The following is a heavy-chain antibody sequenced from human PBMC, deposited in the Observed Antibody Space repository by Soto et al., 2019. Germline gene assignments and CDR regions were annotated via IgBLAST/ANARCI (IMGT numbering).Heavy chain of an antibody. Sequence: GGSLRLSCAASGFTFDDYGMHWVRQAPGKGLEWVSGISWNSGSIGYADSVKGRFTISRDNAKNSLYLQMNSLRAEDTALYYCAKDREEVYIGYDRYFDYWGQGTLVTVSS. CDR1: GFTFDDYG. J-gene: IGHJ4*02. CDR3: AKDREEVYIGYDRYFDY. D-gene: IGHD5-12*01. CDR2: ISWNSGSI. V-gene: IGHV3-9*01.